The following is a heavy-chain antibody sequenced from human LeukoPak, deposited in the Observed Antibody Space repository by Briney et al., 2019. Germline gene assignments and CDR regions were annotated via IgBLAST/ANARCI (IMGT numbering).Heavy chain of an antibody. D-gene: IGHD6-25*01. V-gene: IGHV1-58*02. J-gene: IGHJ3*02. Sequence: ASVKVSCKASGFTFTSSAMQWVRQARGQRLEWIGWIVVGSGNTNYAQKFQERVTITRDMSTSTAYMELSSLRSEDTAVYYCAARVDSSGWGFAFDIWGQGTMVTVSS. CDR3: AARVDSSGWGFAFDI. CDR2: IVVGSGNT. CDR1: GFTFTSSA.